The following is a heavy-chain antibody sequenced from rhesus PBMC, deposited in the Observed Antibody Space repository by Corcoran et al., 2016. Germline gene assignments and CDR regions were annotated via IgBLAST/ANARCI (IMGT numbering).Heavy chain of an antibody. D-gene: IGHD6S26*01. CDR2: IYSSIGNT. J-gene: IGHJ3*01. CDR3: AKVYISAAGLDAFDF. CDR1: GGSISGGSG. V-gene: IGHV4S7*01. Sequence: QVQLPESGPGLLKPSEPLSLTCAVSGGSISGGSGWGWIRQPPGKGLEWIGSIYSSIGNTYYNPSLKSRVTISTDTSKNQFSLKLNSVTAADTAVYYCAKVYISAAGLDAFDFWGQGLRVTV.